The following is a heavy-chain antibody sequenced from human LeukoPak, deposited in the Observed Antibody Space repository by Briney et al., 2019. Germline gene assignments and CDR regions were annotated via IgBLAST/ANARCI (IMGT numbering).Heavy chain of an antibody. J-gene: IGHJ3*02. Sequence: PSETLSLTCAVYGGSFSGYYWSWIRQPPGKGLEWIGEINHSGSTNYNPSLKSRVTISVDTSKNQFSLKLSSVTAADTAVYYCARGLELRYFDWLLEGGDAFDIWGQGTMVTVTS. CDR3: ARGLELRYFDWLLEGGDAFDI. D-gene: IGHD3-9*01. V-gene: IGHV4-34*01. CDR1: GGSFSGYY. CDR2: INHSGST.